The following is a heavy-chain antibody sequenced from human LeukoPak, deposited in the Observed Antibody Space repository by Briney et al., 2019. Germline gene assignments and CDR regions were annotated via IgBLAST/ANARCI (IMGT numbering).Heavy chain of an antibody. CDR3: ARARDGYNVFDY. D-gene: IGHD5-24*01. V-gene: IGHV3-53*01. CDR1: GFTVSSNY. J-gene: IGHJ4*02. CDR2: IYSGGST. Sequence: GGSLRLSCAASGFTVSSNYTSWVRQAPGKGLEWVSVIYSGGSTYYADSVKGRFTISRDNSKNTLYLQMNSLRAEDTAVYYCARARDGYNVFDYWGQGTLVTVSS.